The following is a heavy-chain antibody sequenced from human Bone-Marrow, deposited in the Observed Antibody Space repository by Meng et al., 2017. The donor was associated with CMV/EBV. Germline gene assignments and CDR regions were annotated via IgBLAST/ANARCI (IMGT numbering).Heavy chain of an antibody. CDR2: INHSGST. Sequence: SETLSLTCAVYGGSFSGYYWSWIRQPPGKGLEWMGEINHSGSTNYNPSLKSRVTIGVDTSKNLFSLKLSSVTAADTAVYYCAMVAAAGRGMDVWGPGTTVTVSS. V-gene: IGHV4-34*01. J-gene: IGHJ6*02. D-gene: IGHD6-13*01. CDR3: AMVAAAGRGMDV. CDR1: GGSFSGYY.